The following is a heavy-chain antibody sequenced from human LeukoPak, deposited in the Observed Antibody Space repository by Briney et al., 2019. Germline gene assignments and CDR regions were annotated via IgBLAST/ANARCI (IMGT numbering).Heavy chain of an antibody. D-gene: IGHD6-6*01. J-gene: IGHJ6*03. CDR2: ISAYNGNT. CDR3: ARVWQLVPYYYYYMDV. V-gene: IGHV1-18*01. Sequence: ASVKVSCKASGYTFTSYGISWVRQAPEQGHEGMGWISAYNGNTNYAQKLQGRVTMTTDTSTSTAYMELRSLRSDDTAVYYCARVWQLVPYYYYYMDVWGKGTTVTVSS. CDR1: GYTFTSYG.